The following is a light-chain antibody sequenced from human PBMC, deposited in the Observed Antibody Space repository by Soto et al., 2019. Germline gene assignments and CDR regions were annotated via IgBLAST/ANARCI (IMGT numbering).Light chain of an antibody. J-gene: IGLJ1*01. CDR1: SSDIGGYNF. Sequence: QSALTQPASVSGSPGQSITISCTGTSSDIGGYNFVSWYQQHPGKAPKVLIYDVRNRPSGVSNRFSGSKSGNTASLTISGLQAEDEADYYCNSYRTISTYVFGTGTKLTVL. CDR2: DVR. V-gene: IGLV2-14*01. CDR3: NSYRTISTYV.